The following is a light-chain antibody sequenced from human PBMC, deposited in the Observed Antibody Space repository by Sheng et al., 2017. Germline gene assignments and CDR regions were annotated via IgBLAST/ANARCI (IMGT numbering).Light chain of an antibody. J-gene: IGKJ2*03. V-gene: IGKV3-20*01. CDR2: GTS. CDR3: QQYGNTVYS. Sequence: TVLTQSPGTLSVSPGERAILSCRASQTVSTSYLSWYQQKPGQAPRLLIFGTSNRATGIPDRFSGSGSGTDFTLTISRLEPEDFAVYYCQQYGNTVYSFGQGTKLEIK. CDR1: QTVSTSY.